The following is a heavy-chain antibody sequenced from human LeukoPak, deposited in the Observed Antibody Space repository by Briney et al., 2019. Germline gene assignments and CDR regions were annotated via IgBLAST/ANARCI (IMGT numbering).Heavy chain of an antibody. V-gene: IGHV3-74*01. J-gene: IGHJ4*02. D-gene: IGHD3-22*01. CDR2: INSDGSST. CDR3: ARARYYDSNPNDY. CDR1: GFTFSSYW. Sequence: GGSLRLSCAASGFTFSSYWMHWVRQAPGKGLVWVSRINSDGSSTSYADSVKGRFTISRDNAKNSLYLQMNSLRAEGTAVYYCARARYYDSNPNDYWGQGTLVTVSS.